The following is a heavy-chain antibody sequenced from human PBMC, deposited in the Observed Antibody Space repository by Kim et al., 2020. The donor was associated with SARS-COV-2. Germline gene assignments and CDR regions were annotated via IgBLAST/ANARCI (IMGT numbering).Heavy chain of an antibody. Sequence: GGSLRLSCAASGFTFSSYGMHWVRQAPGKGLEWVAVIWYDGSNKYYADSVKGRFTISRDNSKNTLYLQMNSLRAEDTAVYYCARPPHYYGSGIYWYFDLWGRGTLVTVSS. CDR1: GFTFSSYG. V-gene: IGHV3-33*01. CDR3: ARPPHYYGSGIYWYFDL. J-gene: IGHJ2*01. CDR2: IWYDGSNK. D-gene: IGHD3-10*01.